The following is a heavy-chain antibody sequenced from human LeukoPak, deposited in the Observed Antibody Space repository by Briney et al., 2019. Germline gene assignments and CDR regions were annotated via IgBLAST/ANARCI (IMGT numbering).Heavy chain of an antibody. D-gene: IGHD6-13*01. V-gene: IGHV1-18*01. J-gene: IGHJ2*01. CDR1: VYTFSNYG. CDR3: VRIHVMEQQLGWYFDL. Sequence: ASVKVSCKASVYTFSNYGLSWVRQAPGQGLEWRGWISAYNGNTNYAQKLQGRVTMTTDTSTSTAYMELRSLRSDDTAVYYCVRIHVMEQQLGWYFDLWGRGTLVTVSS. CDR2: ISAYNGNT.